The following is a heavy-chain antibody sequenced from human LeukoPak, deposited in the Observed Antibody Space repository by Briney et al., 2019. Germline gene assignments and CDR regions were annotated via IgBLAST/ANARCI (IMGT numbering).Heavy chain of an antibody. J-gene: IGHJ4*02. CDR2: MNPNSGNT. V-gene: IGHV1-8*01. D-gene: IGHD6-13*01. CDR1: GYTFTTYD. Sequence: ASVKVSCKASGYTFTTYDINWVRQAAGQGLEWMGWMNPNSGNTGYAQKFQGRVTITRNTSISTAYMELSSLRSEDTAVYYCARGSYGIAAAMWYWGQGTLVTVSS. CDR3: ARGSYGIAAAMWY.